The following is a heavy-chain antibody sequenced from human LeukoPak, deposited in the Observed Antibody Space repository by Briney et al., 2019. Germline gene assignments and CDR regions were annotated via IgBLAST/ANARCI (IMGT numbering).Heavy chain of an antibody. CDR2: ICLNSGSI. CDR1: GFTFDDYA. Sequence: GGSLRLSCAASGFTFDDYAMHWVRQAPGKGLEWVSGICLNSGSIGYVYSVKGRFTISRDSAKKSLYLQVNSLRAEDTALYYCAKMTGYSSGSVDYWGQGTLVTVSS. D-gene: IGHD6-19*01. CDR3: AKMTGYSSGSVDY. V-gene: IGHV3-9*01. J-gene: IGHJ4*02.